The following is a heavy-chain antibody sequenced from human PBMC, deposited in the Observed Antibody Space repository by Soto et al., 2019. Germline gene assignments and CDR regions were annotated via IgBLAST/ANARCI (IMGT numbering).Heavy chain of an antibody. V-gene: IGHV1-69*01. CDR2: IIPIFGTA. Sequence: QVQLVQSGAEVKKPGSSVKVSCKASGGTFSSYAISWVRQAPGQGLEWMGGIIPIFGTANYAQKFQGRVTSPAGEPPRTGYMELGGRGSEAPAVFYWGREGGGVVPAAIGYYYGMDVWGQGTTVTVSS. CDR3: GREGGGVVPAAIGYYYGMDV. CDR1: GGTFSSYA. D-gene: IGHD2-2*02. J-gene: IGHJ6*02.